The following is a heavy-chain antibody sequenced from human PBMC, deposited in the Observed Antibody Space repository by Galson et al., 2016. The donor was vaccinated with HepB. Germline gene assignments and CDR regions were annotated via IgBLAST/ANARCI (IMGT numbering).Heavy chain of an antibody. V-gene: IGHV1-46*03. J-gene: IGHJ5*02. D-gene: IGHD3-10*01. CDR3: ARDWYGSGSPPHH. CDR1: GYSFTSYH. Sequence: SVKVSCKASGYSFTSYHMHWVRQAPGQGLEWMGIINPSGGSTSYTQKFQGRVTMTRDTSTSTVYMELSSLRSDDTAMYYCARDWYGSGSPPHHWGQGTLVTVSS. CDR2: INPSGGST.